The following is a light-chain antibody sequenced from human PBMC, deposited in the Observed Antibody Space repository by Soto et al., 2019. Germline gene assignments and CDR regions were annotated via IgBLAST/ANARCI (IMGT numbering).Light chain of an antibody. V-gene: IGLV2-14*03. CDR2: GVT. Sequence: QSALAQPASVSGSPGQSITISCTGTSSDIGSYNYISWYQQHPDKGPKVIIYGVTNRPSGVSNRFSGSKSGYTASLTISGLQAEDEAEYYCCSYTTTTAYVFGTGTKVTVL. J-gene: IGLJ1*01. CDR1: SSDIGSYNY. CDR3: CSYTTTTAYV.